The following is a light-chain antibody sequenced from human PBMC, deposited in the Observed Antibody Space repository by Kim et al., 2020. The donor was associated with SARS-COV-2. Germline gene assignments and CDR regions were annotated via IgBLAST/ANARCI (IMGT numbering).Light chain of an antibody. CDR1: QSVGSNY. CDR2: GAS. Sequence: PPGERATRSCRASQSVGSNYLAWYQQKPGQAPRLLVYGASNMATGIPDRFRASGSGTDFTLTISRLEPDDFAVYYCQQYGNLPRTFGQGTKVDIK. J-gene: IGKJ1*01. V-gene: IGKV3-20*01. CDR3: QQYGNLPRT.